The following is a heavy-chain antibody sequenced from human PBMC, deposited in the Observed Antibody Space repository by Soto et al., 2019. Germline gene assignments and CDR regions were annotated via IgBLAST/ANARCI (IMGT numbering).Heavy chain of an antibody. J-gene: IGHJ5*02. CDR2: ISSSSSYI. CDR1: GFTFSSYS. V-gene: IGHV3-21*01. Sequence: EVQLVESGGGLVKPGGSLRLSCAASGFTFSSYSMNWVRQAPGKGLEWVSSISSSSSYIYYADSVKGRFTISRDNAKNSLYLQMNSLRAEDTGVYYCARQVGGGWFDPWGQGTLVTVSS. D-gene: IGHD1-26*01. CDR3: ARQVGGGWFDP.